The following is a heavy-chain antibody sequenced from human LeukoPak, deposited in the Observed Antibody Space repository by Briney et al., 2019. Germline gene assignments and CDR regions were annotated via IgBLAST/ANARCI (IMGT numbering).Heavy chain of an antibody. J-gene: IGHJ6*02. CDR3: ARVSGATITTFYGMDV. Sequence: SETLSLTCTVPGGSFSRYYWSWIRQPPRKGLEWIGYIHYSGSTNYTPSLKSRLTTSMATSKNQSSLRLSSVTALDTAVYYCARVSGATITTFYGMDVWGQGTTVTVS. V-gene: IGHV4-59*01. CDR1: GGSFSRYY. CDR2: IHYSGST. D-gene: IGHD1-26*01.